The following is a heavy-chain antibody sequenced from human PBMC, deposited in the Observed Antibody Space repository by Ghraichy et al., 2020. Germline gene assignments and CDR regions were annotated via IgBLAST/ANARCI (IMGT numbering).Heavy chain of an antibody. V-gene: IGHV3-21*01. Sequence: GESPNISCAVSGFTFSNYGMNWVRQAPGKGLEWVSFIDSSGNYINYADSVKGRFTISRDNAKNSLYLQMNSLRTEDTAIYYCARGGVGTDYWGQGTLVTVSS. J-gene: IGHJ4*02. CDR1: GFTFSNYG. CDR3: ARGGVGTDY. D-gene: IGHD2-8*02. CDR2: IDSSGNYI.